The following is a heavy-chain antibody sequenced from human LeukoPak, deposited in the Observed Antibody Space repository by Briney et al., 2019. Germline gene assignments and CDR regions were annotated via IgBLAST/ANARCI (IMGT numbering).Heavy chain of an antibody. CDR3: ARAYYYDSSAASTPDY. Sequence: GGSLRLSCAASGFTFSSYAMSWVRQAPGKGLEWVSAISGSGGSTYYADSVKGRFTISRDNAKNSLYLQMNSLRAEDTAVYYCARAYYYDSSAASTPDYWGQGTLVTVSS. CDR2: ISGSGGST. V-gene: IGHV3-23*01. D-gene: IGHD3-22*01. J-gene: IGHJ4*02. CDR1: GFTFSSYA.